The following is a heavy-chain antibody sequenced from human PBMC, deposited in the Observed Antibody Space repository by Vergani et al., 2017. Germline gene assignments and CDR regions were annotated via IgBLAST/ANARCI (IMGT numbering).Heavy chain of an antibody. CDR2: MNPNSGNT. CDR1: GYTFTSYD. Sequence: QVQLVQSGAEVKKPGASVKVSCKASGYTFTSYDINWVRQATGQGLEWMGWMNPNSGNTGYAQKFQGRVTMTRNTSISTAYMELSSLRSEDTAVYYCARGPPTYYYESSGYYSFDYWGQGTLVTVSS. D-gene: IGHD3-22*01. CDR3: ARGPPTYYYESSGYYSFDY. J-gene: IGHJ4*02. V-gene: IGHV1-8*01.